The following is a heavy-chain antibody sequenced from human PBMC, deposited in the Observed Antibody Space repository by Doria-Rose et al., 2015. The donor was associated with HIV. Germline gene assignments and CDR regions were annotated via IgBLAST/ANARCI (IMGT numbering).Heavy chain of an antibody. CDR1: GDSISTYY. CDR2: IYYSGST. J-gene: IGHJ4*02. CDR3: ARGTFYDSSGYYPYFDY. D-gene: IGHD3-22*01. Sequence: QVQLQESGPGLVKPSETLSLTCSVSGDSISTYYWNWIQQPPGQGLEWIWYIYYSGSTNYNPSLKSRVTISVDTSKNQFSLKLSSVTAADTAVYYCARGTFYDSSGYYPYFDYWGQGTLVTVSS. V-gene: IGHV4-59*01.